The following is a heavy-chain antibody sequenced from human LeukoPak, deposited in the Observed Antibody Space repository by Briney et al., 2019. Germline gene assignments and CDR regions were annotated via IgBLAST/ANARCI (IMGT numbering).Heavy chain of an antibody. CDR2: IHYTGST. V-gene: IGHV4-59*01. CDR1: GGSFSGYY. D-gene: IGHD2-21*02. CDR3: ARLVGWGWVSLGLSVGTQNAIFDY. J-gene: IGHJ4*02. Sequence: PSETLSLTCAVYGGSFSGYYWSWIRQPPGKGLECIGYIHYTGSTNYNPSLKSRVTISVDTSKNQFSLKLSSVTAADTAVYYCARLVGWGWVSLGLSVGTQNAIFDYWGQGTLVTVSS.